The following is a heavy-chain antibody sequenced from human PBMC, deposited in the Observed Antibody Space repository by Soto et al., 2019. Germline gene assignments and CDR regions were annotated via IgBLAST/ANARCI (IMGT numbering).Heavy chain of an antibody. CDR1: GFTFSSYG. J-gene: IGHJ6*03. Sequence: QVQLVESGGGVVQPGRSLRLSCAASGFTFSSYGMHWFSQAPGKGLEWVAGIWYDGSNKYYADSVKGRCTISRDNSKNTLYLQMNSMRAEDTAVYYCARAYGTNGVCYPRGDYYDYIDVWGKGTTVTVSS. CDR2: IWYDGSNK. V-gene: IGHV3-33*01. D-gene: IGHD2-8*01. CDR3: ARAYGTNGVCYPRGDYYDYIDV.